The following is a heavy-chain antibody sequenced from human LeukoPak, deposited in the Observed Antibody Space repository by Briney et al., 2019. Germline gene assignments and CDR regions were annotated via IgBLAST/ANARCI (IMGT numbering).Heavy chain of an antibody. V-gene: IGHV3-23*01. CDR1: GFTFSSYA. D-gene: IGHD6-19*01. CDR2: ISGSGGST. CDR3: APHSPGTAVAGSSYYFDY. J-gene: IGHJ4*02. Sequence: HPGGSLRLSCAASGFTFSSYAMSWVRQAPGKGLEWVSAISGSGGSTYYADSVKGRFTISRDNSKNTLYLQMNSLRAEDTAVYYCAPHSPGTAVAGSSYYFDYWGQGTLVTVSS.